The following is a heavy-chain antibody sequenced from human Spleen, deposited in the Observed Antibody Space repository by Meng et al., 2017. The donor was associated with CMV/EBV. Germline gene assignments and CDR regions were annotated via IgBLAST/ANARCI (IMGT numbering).Heavy chain of an antibody. CDR3: ARAARYDFWSGYYRCYYGMDV. CDR1: GFTFSSYA. J-gene: IGHJ6*02. Sequence: GESLKISCAASGFTFSSYAMSWVRQAPGKGLEWVAFIRYDGSNKYYADSVKGRFTISRDNAKNSLYLQMNSLRAEDTAVYYCARAARYDFWSGYYRCYYGMDVWGQGTTVTVSS. CDR2: IRYDGSNK. V-gene: IGHV3-30*02. D-gene: IGHD3-3*01.